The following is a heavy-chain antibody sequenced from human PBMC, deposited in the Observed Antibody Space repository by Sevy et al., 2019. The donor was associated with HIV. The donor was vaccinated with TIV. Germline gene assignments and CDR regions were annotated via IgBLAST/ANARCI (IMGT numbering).Heavy chain of an antibody. J-gene: IGHJ6*02. Sequence: GGSLRLSCAASGFTFSSYSMNWVRQAPGKGLEWVSSISSSSSYIYYADSVKGRFTISRDNAKNSLYLQMNSLRAEDTAVYYCARDLEYSSSYYYYGMDVWCQGPTDTVSS. CDR1: GFTFSSYS. D-gene: IGHD6-6*01. CDR3: ARDLEYSSSYYYYGMDV. CDR2: ISSSSSYI. V-gene: IGHV3-21*01.